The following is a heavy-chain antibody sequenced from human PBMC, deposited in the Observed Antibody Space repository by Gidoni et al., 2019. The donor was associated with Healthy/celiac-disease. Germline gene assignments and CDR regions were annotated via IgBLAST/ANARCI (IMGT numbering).Heavy chain of an antibody. CDR3: ARNFWGSYRPHETINAFDI. CDR1: GFSLSTSGMC. D-gene: IGHD3-16*02. Sequence: QVTLRESGPALAKPTQTLTLTCTFSGFSLSTSGMCGSWIRQPPGKALEWLARIDWDDDKYYSTSLKTRLTISKDTSKNQVVLTMTNMDPVDTATYYCARNFWGSYRPHETINAFDIWGQGTMVTVSS. J-gene: IGHJ3*02. V-gene: IGHV2-70*15. CDR2: IDWDDDK.